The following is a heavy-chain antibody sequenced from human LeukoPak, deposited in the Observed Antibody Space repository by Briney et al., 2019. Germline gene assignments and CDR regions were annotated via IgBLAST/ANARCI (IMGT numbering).Heavy chain of an antibody. D-gene: IGHD6-19*01. Sequence: KPSETLSLTCTVSGGSTSSYYWSWIRQPPGKGLEWIGYIYYSGSTNYNPSLKSRVTISVDTSKNQFSLKLSSVTAADTAVYYCARMGDSGWYKGDDAFDIWGQGTMVTVSS. V-gene: IGHV4-59*01. CDR2: IYYSGST. CDR1: GGSTSSYY. CDR3: ARMGDSGWYKGDDAFDI. J-gene: IGHJ3*02.